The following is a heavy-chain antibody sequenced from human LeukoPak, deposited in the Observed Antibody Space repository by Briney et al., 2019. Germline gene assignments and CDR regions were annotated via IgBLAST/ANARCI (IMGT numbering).Heavy chain of an antibody. CDR2: ISSSGSTI. J-gene: IGHJ6*02. D-gene: IGHD6-19*01. CDR1: GFTFSSYE. V-gene: IGHV3-48*03. Sequence: AGGFLRLSCAASGFTFSSYEMNWVRQAPGKGLEWVSYISSSGSTIYYADSVKGRFTISRDNAKNSLYLQMNSLRAEDTAVYYCARDRSSGWPYYYYYYGMDVWGQGTTVTVSS. CDR3: ARDRSSGWPYYYYYYGMDV.